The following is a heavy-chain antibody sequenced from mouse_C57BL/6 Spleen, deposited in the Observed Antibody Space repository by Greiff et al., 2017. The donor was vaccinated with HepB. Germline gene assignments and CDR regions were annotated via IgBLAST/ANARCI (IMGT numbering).Heavy chain of an antibody. J-gene: IGHJ1*03. D-gene: IGHD1-1*01. CDR3: SIEAYYGSSHWYFDV. Sequence: EVKLQESGPELVKPGASVKISCKASGYSFTDYNMNWVKQSNGKSLEWIGVINPNYGTTSYNQKFKGKATLTVDQSSSTAYMQLNSLTSEDSAVYYCSIEAYYGSSHWYFDVWGTGTTVTVSS. CDR1: GYSFTDYN. V-gene: IGHV1-39*01. CDR2: INPNYGTT.